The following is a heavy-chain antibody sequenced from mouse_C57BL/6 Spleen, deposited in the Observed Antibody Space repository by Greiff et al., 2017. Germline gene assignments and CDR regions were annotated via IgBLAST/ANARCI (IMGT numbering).Heavy chain of an antibody. CDR3: ARDDYEYYFDY. J-gene: IGHJ2*01. V-gene: IGHV1-85*01. D-gene: IGHD2-4*01. Sequence: VQGVESGPELVKPGASVKLSCKASGYTFTSYDINWVKQRPGQGLEWIGWIYPRDGSTKYNEKFKGKATLTVDTSSSTAYMELHSLTSEDSAVYFCARDDYEYYFDYWGQGTTLTVSS. CDR2: IYPRDGST. CDR1: GYTFTSYD.